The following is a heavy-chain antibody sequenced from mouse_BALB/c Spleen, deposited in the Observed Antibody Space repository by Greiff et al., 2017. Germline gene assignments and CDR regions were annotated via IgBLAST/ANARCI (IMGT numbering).Heavy chain of an antibody. Sequence: EVKLQESGGGLVKPGGSLKLSCAASGFTFSSYAMSWVRQTPEKRLEWVATISSGGSYTYYPDSVKGRFTISRDNAKNTLYLQMSSLRSEDTAMYYCARRGDPAWFAYWGQGTLVTVSA. D-gene: IGHD3-3*01. CDR2: ISSGGSYT. V-gene: IGHV5-9-3*01. J-gene: IGHJ3*01. CDR1: GFTFSSYA. CDR3: ARRGDPAWFAY.